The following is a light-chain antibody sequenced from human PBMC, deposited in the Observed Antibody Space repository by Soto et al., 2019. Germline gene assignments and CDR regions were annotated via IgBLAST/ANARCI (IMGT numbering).Light chain of an antibody. V-gene: IGKV1-33*01. Sequence: DIPMTQSPSSLTASVGDRVTITCQARQDISKFLNWYQQKPGKAPKLLIYDVSNLQTGVPSRFSGTQSGTNFTSTISTLQSEDIGTYYCQQYDDLVSVGPGTRVNI. J-gene: IGKJ3*01. CDR1: QDISKF. CDR3: QQYDDLVS. CDR2: DVS.